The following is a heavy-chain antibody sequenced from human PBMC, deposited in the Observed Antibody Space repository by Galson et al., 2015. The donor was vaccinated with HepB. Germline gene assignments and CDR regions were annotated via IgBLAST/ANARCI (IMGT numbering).Heavy chain of an antibody. CDR3: SLLAEIDDAFDI. CDR2: IIPILGIA. V-gene: IGHV1-69*10. Sequence: SVKVSCKASGGTFSSYAISWVRQAPGQGLEWMGGIIPILGIANYAQKFQGRVTITADKSTSTAYMELSSLRSEDTAVYYCSLLAEIDDAFDIWGQGTMVTVSS. CDR1: GGTFSSYA. D-gene: IGHD3-3*01. J-gene: IGHJ3*02.